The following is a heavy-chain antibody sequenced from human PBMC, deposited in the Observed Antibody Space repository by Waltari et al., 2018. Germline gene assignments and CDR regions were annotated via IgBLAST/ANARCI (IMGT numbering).Heavy chain of an antibody. D-gene: IGHD3-10*01. Sequence: QVQLVQSGAEVKKPGSSVKVSCKASGGTFSSYAISWVRQAPGQGLEWMGRIIPSFGTANYAQKFQGRVTITADKSTSTAYMELSSLRSEDTAVYYCNSYGSGSYSPIDYWGQGTLVTVSS. J-gene: IGHJ4*02. CDR3: NSYGSGSYSPIDY. V-gene: IGHV1-69*08. CDR1: GGTFSSYA. CDR2: IIPSFGTA.